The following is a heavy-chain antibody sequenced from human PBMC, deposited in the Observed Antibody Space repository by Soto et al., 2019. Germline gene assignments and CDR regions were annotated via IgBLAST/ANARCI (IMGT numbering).Heavy chain of an antibody. CDR1: GGTFSSYA. J-gene: IGHJ4*02. CDR3: ARLRHDYGGNGAGDY. V-gene: IGHV1-69*01. Sequence: QVQLVQSGAEVKKPGSSVKVSCKASGGTFSSYAIIWVRQAPGQGLEWMGGIIPIFGTANYAQKFQGRVTITADESTSTAYMELSSLRSEDTAVYYCARLRHDYGGNGAGDYWGQGTLVTVSS. D-gene: IGHD4-17*01. CDR2: IIPIFGTA.